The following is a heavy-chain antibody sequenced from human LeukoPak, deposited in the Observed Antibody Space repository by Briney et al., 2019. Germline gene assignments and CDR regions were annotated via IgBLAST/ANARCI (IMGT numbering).Heavy chain of an antibody. Sequence: GGSLRLSCAASGFTVSSNYMSWVRQAPGKGLEWVSVIYSGGSTYYADSVKGRFTISRDNSKNTLYLQMNSLRAEDTAVYYCARAPRYIAAAGTFDYWGQGTLVTVSS. J-gene: IGHJ4*02. CDR2: IYSGGST. V-gene: IGHV3-53*01. CDR1: GFTVSSNY. CDR3: ARAPRYIAAAGTFDY. D-gene: IGHD6-13*01.